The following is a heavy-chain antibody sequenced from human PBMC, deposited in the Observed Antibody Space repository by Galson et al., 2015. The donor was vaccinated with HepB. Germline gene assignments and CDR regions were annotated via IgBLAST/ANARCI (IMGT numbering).Heavy chain of an antibody. D-gene: IGHD3-3*01. CDR2: ISAYNGNT. V-gene: IGHV1-18*01. Sequence: SVKVSCKASGYTFTSYGISWVRQAPGQGLEWMGWISAYNGNTNYAQKLQGRVTITADESTSTAYMELSSLRSEDTAVYYCARGSSQATIFGVAPLIYYGMDVWGQGTTVTVSS. CDR3: ARGSSQATIFGVAPLIYYGMDV. CDR1: GYTFTSYG. J-gene: IGHJ6*02.